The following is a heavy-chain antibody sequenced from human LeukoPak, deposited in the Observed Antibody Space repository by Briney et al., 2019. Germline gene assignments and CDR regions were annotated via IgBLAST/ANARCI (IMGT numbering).Heavy chain of an antibody. CDR3: AKALAAAGRIANEYYFDY. CDR2: TYYRSKWYN. V-gene: IGHV6-1*01. D-gene: IGHD6-13*01. J-gene: IGHJ4*02. CDR1: GDSVSSNSAA. Sequence: SQTLSLTCAISGDSVSSNSAAWNWIRQSPSRGLEWLGRTYYRSKWYNDYAVSVKSRITINPDTSKNQFSLQLNSVTPEDTAVYYCAKALAAAGRIANEYYFDYWGQGTLVTVSS.